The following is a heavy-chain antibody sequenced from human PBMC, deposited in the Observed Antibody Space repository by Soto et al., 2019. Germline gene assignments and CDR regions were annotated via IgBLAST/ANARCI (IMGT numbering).Heavy chain of an antibody. CDR3: ARDTVAMGFWSGYGFDP. CDR1: GYTFTSYG. Sequence: ASVKVSCKASGYTFTSYGISWVRQAPGQGLEWMGWISAYNGNTNYAQKLQGRVTMTTDTSTSTAYMELRSLRSDDTAVYYCARDTVAMGFWSGYGFDPWGQGTLVTVSS. D-gene: IGHD3-3*01. V-gene: IGHV1-18*01. J-gene: IGHJ5*02. CDR2: ISAYNGNT.